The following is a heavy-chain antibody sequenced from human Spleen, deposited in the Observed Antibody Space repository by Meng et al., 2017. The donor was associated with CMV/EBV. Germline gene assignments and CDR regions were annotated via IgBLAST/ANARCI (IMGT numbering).Heavy chain of an antibody. J-gene: IGHJ4*02. V-gene: IGHV3-43*01. CDR2: ITWDGGNT. CDR1: GFTFHDYT. Sequence: GESLKISCAASGFTFHDYTMHWVRQAPGKGLEWVSLITWDGGNTDYADSVKGRFTISRDNAKNSLYLQMNSLRAEDTAVYYCASGLATYYFDYWGQGTLVTVSS. D-gene: IGHD5-12*01. CDR3: ASGLATYYFDY.